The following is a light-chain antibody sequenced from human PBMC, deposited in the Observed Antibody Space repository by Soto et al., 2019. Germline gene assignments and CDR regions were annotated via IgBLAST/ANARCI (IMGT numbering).Light chain of an antibody. J-gene: IGKJ1*01. CDR3: QQYNNWPWT. Sequence: EIVMTQSPATLSVSPGGRATLSCRASQSISDTLAWYQQKPGQAPRLLIHGASTRATGSQGRFSGSGSGTDFTLTIRSLQSEDFAVYYCQQYNNWPWTFGQGTKVDIK. CDR1: QSISDT. CDR2: GAS. V-gene: IGKV3-15*01.